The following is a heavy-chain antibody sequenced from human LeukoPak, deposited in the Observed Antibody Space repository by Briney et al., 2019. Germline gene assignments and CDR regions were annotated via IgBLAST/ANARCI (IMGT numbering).Heavy chain of an antibody. J-gene: IGHJ4*02. D-gene: IGHD6-13*01. Sequence: GGSLRLSRAASGFTVSSNYMNWVRQAPGKGLEWVSSISSSSSYIYYADSVKGRFTISRENAKNSLYLQMNSLRAGDTAVYYCARLGMIQAYSTEDYWGQGTLVTVSS. CDR2: ISSSSSYI. CDR3: ARLGMIQAYSTEDY. CDR1: GFTVSSNY. V-gene: IGHV3-21*01.